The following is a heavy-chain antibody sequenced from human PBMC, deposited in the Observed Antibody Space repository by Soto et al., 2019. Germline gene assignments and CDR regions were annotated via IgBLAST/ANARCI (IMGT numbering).Heavy chain of an antibody. CDR1: GFTFSSYA. CDR3: VKDRDSSSWYGYFDY. D-gene: IGHD6-13*01. CDR2: ISSNGGST. J-gene: IGHJ4*02. V-gene: IGHV3-64D*08. Sequence: GGSLRLSCSASGFTFSSYAMHWVRQAPGKGLEYVSAISSNGGSTYYADSVKGRFTISRDNSKNTLYLQMSSLRAEDTAVYYCVKDRDSSSWYGYFDYWGQGPLVTVSS.